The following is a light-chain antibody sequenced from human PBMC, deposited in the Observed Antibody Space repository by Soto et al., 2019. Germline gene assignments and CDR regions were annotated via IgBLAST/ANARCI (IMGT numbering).Light chain of an antibody. CDR1: QYIGRY. V-gene: IGKV1-39*01. J-gene: IGKJ4*01. CDR3: QQTYRTPLT. CDR2: AAS. Sequence: IQMTQSPSSLSASVGDRVTITCRAGQYIGRYLNWYPQKPGKAPKLLIYAASSLHSGVPSRFSGSGSGTDFTLTISSLQPEDVATYSCQQTYRTPLTFGGGTKVDIK.